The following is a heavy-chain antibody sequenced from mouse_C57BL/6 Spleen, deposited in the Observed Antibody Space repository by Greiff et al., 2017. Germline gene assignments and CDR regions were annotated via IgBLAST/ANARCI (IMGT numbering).Heavy chain of an antibody. Sequence: QVQLQQSGPELVKPGASVKISCKASGYAFSSSWMNWVKQRPGKGLEWIGRLYPGDGDTNYNGKFKGKATLTADKSSSTAYMQLSSLTSEDSAVYFCARYGYGLDYWGQGTTLTVSS. CDR1: GYAFSSSW. CDR3: ARYGYGLDY. V-gene: IGHV1-82*01. D-gene: IGHD2-2*01. J-gene: IGHJ2*01. CDR2: LYPGDGDT.